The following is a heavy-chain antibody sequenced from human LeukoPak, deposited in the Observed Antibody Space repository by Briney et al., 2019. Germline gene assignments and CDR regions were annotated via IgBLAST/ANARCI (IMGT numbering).Heavy chain of an antibody. CDR2: IDWDDDK. CDR3: ARIKGVKVDY. V-gene: IGHV2-70*04. J-gene: IGHJ4*02. D-gene: IGHD3-10*01. Sequence: SGPALVKPTQTLTLTCTFSEFSLSTSGMRVSWIRQPPGKALEWLARIDWDDDKFYSTSLKTRLTISKDTSKNQVVLTMTNMDPVDTATYYCARIKGVKVDYWGQGTLVTVSS. CDR1: EFSLSTSGMR.